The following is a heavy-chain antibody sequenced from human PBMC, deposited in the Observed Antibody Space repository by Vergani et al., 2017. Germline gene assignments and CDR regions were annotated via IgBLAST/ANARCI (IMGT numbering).Heavy chain of an antibody. CDR2: ISYDGSNK. V-gene: IGHV3-30*03. Sequence: QVQLVESGGGVVQPGRSLRLSCAASGFTFSSYGMHWVRQAPGKGLEWVAVISYDGSNKYYADSVKGRFTISRDNSKNTLYLQMNSLRAEDTAVYYCATELRSYDFWSGWGYYYYTGMDGWGQGTTVTVSS. J-gene: IGHJ6*02. D-gene: IGHD3-3*01. CDR1: GFTFSSYG. CDR3: ATELRSYDFWSGWGYYYYTGMDG.